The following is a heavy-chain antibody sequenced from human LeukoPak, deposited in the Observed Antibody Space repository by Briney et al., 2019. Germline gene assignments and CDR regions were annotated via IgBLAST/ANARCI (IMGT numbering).Heavy chain of an antibody. Sequence: PGGSLGLSCAASGFTLSGYSLNWVRQAPGKGLEWISYVSGSGGTIYYADSVMGRFTISRDNAKNSLYLQMNSLRAEDTAVYYCARDRLRTWYLDLWGRGTLVTVSS. CDR3: ARDRLRTWYLDL. V-gene: IGHV3-48*01. D-gene: IGHD2-8*01. J-gene: IGHJ2*01. CDR2: VSGSGGTI. CDR1: GFTLSGYS.